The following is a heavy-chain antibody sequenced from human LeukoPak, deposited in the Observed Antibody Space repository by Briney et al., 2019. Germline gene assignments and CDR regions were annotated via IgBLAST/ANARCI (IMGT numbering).Heavy chain of an antibody. CDR1: GFTFGDYA. Sequence: GGSLRLSCTTSGFTFGDYAMSWVRQAPGKGLEWVSYISSSSSTIYYADSVKGRFTISRDNAKNSLYLQMNSLRAEDTAVYYCARSSRELGGYAPWELMPPFDYWGQGTLVTVSS. J-gene: IGHJ4*02. V-gene: IGHV3-48*01. CDR3: ARSSRELGGYAPWELMPPFDY. D-gene: IGHD1-7*01. CDR2: ISSSSSTI.